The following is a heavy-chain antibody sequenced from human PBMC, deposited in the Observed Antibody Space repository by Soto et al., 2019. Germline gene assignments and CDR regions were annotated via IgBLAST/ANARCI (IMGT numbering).Heavy chain of an antibody. V-gene: IGHV1-46*01. Sequence: QVQLMQSGAEVKKPGASVKVSCKASGYTFTSYNVHWVRQAPGQGLEWMGIIYASGGSTTCAQNFQGRLAVTRDTSTSTVYMELSSLRSDDTAVYYCFRGGFPDYGKEGRYWGQGTLVTVSS. D-gene: IGHD4-17*01. J-gene: IGHJ4*02. CDR1: GYTFTSYN. CDR3: FRGGFPDYGKEGRY. CDR2: IYASGGST.